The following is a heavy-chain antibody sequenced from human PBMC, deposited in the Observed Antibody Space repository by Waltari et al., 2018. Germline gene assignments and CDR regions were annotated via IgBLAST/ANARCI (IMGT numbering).Heavy chain of an antibody. D-gene: IGHD4-17*01. Sequence: VHLVESGGGLVQPGGSLKLSCVASGFTFSDYWMHWVRQVPGKGPVWISETNDDGSHINSAQAVKGRLAFSIDSASNQRYLHMNSLRAEDTAVYYCAILNGDGFDYWGQGTRVTVSS. CDR1: GFTFSDYW. J-gene: IGHJ4*02. CDR3: AILNGDGFDY. CDR2: TNDDGSHI. V-gene: IGHV3-74*01.